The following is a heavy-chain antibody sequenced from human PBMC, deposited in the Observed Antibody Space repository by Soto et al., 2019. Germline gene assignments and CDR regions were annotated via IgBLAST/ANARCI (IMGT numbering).Heavy chain of an antibody. CDR1: GPSIISYY. V-gene: IGHV4-59*07. CDR2: IYYSGST. CDR3: ARGWGGYFQH. Sequence: SDTLSLTCTIPGPSIISYYWSWIRQPPGKGLEWIGYIYYSGSTNYNPSLKSRVTISVDTSKNQFSLKLSSVTAADTAVYYCARGWGGYFQHWGQGTLVTVS. J-gene: IGHJ1*01. D-gene: IGHD6-19*01.